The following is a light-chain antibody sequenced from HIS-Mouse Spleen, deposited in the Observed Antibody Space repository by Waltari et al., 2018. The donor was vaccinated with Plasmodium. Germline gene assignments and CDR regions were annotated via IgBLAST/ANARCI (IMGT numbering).Light chain of an antibody. J-gene: IGLJ2*01. Sequence: SYVLTQPPSVSVAPGQPARITCGGNNIGRQSGHWYQQKPGQAPVLVVYDDSDRPSGIPERFSGSNSGNTATLTISRVEAGDEADYYCQVWDSSSDHPVFGGGTKLTVL. V-gene: IGLV3-21*02. CDR1: NIGRQS. CDR3: QVWDSSSDHPV. CDR2: DDS.